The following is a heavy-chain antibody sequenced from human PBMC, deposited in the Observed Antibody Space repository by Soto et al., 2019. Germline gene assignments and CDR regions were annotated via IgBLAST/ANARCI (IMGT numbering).Heavy chain of an antibody. D-gene: IGHD6-19*01. J-gene: IGHJ6*02. CDR2: INHSGST. CDR1: GGSFSGYY. V-gene: IGHV4-34*01. Sequence: SETLSLTCAVYGGSFSGYYWSWIRQPPGKGLEWIGEINHSGSTNYNPSLKSRVTISVDTSKNQFSLKLSSVTAADTAVYYCARGEQWLVFYYYGMDVWGQGTTVTVSS. CDR3: ARGEQWLVFYYYGMDV.